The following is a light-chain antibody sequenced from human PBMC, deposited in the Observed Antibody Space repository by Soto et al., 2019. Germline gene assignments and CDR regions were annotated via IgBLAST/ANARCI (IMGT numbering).Light chain of an antibody. CDR3: QNYNSAPPAGT. J-gene: IGKJ4*01. V-gene: IGKV1-27*01. CDR1: QGINNH. CDR2: AAS. Sequence: DFQMTQSPSSLSASVGDRVTITCRASQGINNHLAWFQQKPGKVPKVLIYAASTLQSGVPSRFSGSGSGTDSTLNISSLQPEDVATYYCQNYNSAPPAGTFGGGTKVEIK.